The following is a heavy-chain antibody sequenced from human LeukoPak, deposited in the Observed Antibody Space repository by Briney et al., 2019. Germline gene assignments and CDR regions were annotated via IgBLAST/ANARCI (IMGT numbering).Heavy chain of an antibody. D-gene: IGHD6-13*01. CDR1: GGSISSGGYY. CDR3: ARAGRRGIAAAAIDY. J-gene: IGHJ4*02. CDR2: IYYSGST. Sequence: SQTLSHTCTVSGGSISSGGYYWSWIRQHPGKGLEWIGYIYYSGSTYYNPSLKNRVTISVDTSKNQFSLKLSSVTAADTAVYYCARAGRRGIAAAAIDYWGQGTLVTVSS. V-gene: IGHV4-31*03.